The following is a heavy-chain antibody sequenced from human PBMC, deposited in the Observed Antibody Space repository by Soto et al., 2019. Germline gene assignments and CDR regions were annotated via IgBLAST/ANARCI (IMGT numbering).Heavy chain of an antibody. CDR1: GFTFISCA. D-gene: IGHD3-22*01. Sequence: GGSLRLSCAASGFTFISCAMGWVRQAPGKGLERVSDIIDSGGSTYYADAVKGRFTISRDNAKNSLYLQMNSLRAEDTAVYYCARYDSSGYYWPYYYYGMDVWGQGTTVTVSS. CDR3: ARYDSSGYYWPYYYYGMDV. V-gene: IGHV3-23*01. J-gene: IGHJ6*02. CDR2: IIDSGGST.